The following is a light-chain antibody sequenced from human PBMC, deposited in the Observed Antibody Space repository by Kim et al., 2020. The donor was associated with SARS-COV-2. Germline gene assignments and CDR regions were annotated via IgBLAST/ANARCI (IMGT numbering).Light chain of an antibody. CDR3: CSFGSPYIFRM. Sequence: QSVTISCGGISNASYGSYYVSWYQKHPGRAPKVMIYDVNKRPSGVPDRFSGSRSGNTASLTISELQAEDEADYYCCSFGSPYIFRMFGGGTQLTVL. J-gene: IGLJ3*02. V-gene: IGLV2-11*03. CDR1: SNASYGSYY. CDR2: DVN.